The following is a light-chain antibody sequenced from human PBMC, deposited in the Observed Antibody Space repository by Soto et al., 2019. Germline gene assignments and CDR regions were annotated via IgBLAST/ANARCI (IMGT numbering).Light chain of an antibody. CDR2: AVS. Sequence: QSALTQPASVSGSPGQSITISCSGTSSDVGAHNLVSWYQQHPGRAPKLMIYAVSNRHSGVSNRFSGSKSGNTASLTISGLQAEDEADYYCCSRTTRDSHVFGTGIKLTVL. V-gene: IGLV2-14*01. CDR1: SSDVGAHNL. CDR3: CSRTTRDSHV. J-gene: IGLJ1*01.